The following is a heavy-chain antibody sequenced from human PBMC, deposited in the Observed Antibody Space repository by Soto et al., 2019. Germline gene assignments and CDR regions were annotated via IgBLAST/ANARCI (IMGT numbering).Heavy chain of an antibody. CDR3: ARVQVRITIFGVVYYGMDV. J-gene: IGHJ6*02. CDR2: ISAYNGNT. CDR1: GYTFTSYG. D-gene: IGHD3-3*01. Sequence: VAPVKVSCKASGYTFTSYGISWVRQAPGQGLEWMGWISAYNGNTNYAQKLQGRVTMTTDTSTSTAYMELRSLRSDDTAVYYCARVQVRITIFGVVYYGMDVWGQGTTVTVSS. V-gene: IGHV1-18*01.